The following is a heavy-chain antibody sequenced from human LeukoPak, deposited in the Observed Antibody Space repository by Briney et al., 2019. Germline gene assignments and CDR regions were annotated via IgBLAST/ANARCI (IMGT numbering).Heavy chain of an antibody. V-gene: IGHV3-23*01. CDR3: AKSGSSGGYRATYFDY. D-gene: IGHD6-19*01. CDR1: GFTFSSYA. CDR2: ISDSGGST. J-gene: IGHJ4*02. Sequence: PGGSLRLSCAASGFTFSSYAMSWVRQAPGKGLEWVSAISDSGGSTYYADSVKGRFTISRDNSKNTPYLQMNSLRAEDTAVYYCAKSGSSGGYRATYFDYWGQGTLVTVSS.